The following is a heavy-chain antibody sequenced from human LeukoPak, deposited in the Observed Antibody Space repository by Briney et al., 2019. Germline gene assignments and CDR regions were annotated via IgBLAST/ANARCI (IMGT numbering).Heavy chain of an antibody. V-gene: IGHV1-69*04. D-gene: IGHD3-22*01. J-gene: IGHJ4*02. Sequence: SVKVSCKVSGGTFSSYAISWVRQAPGQGLEWMGRIIPILGIANYAQKFQGRVTITADKSTSTAYMELSSLRSEDTAVYYCAREHYDSSGYYYEGDYWGQGTLVTVSS. CDR2: IIPILGIA. CDR1: GGTFSSYA. CDR3: AREHYDSSGYYYEGDY.